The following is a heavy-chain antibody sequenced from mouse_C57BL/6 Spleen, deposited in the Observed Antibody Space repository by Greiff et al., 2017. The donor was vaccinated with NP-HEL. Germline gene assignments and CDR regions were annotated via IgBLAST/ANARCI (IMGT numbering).Heavy chain of an antibody. J-gene: IGHJ2*01. CDR3: ARGRRLYYFDY. CDR2: ISDGGSYT. CDR1: GFTFSSYA. Sequence: EVMLVESGGGLVKPGGSLKLSCAASGFTFSSYAMSWVRQTPDKRLEWVATISDGGSYTYYPDNVKGRFTISRDNAKNNLYLQMSHPKSEDTAMYYCARGRRLYYFDYWGQGTTLTVSS. V-gene: IGHV5-4*03.